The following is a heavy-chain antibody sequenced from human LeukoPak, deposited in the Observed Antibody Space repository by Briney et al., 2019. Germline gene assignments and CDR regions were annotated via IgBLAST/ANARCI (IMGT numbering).Heavy chain of an antibody. D-gene: IGHD3-22*01. CDR2: IRYDGSNK. J-gene: IGHJ4*02. CDR1: GFTFDDYA. Sequence: GGSLRLSCAASGFTFDDYAMHWVRQAPGKGLEWVAFIRYDGSNKYYADSVKGRFTISRDNSKNTLYLQMNSLRAEDTAVYYCARWSPRYYDSSGRFDYWGQGTLVTVSS. CDR3: ARWSPRYYDSSGRFDY. V-gene: IGHV3-33*08.